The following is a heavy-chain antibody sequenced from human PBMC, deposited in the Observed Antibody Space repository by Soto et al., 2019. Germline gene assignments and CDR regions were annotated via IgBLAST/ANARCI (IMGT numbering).Heavy chain of an antibody. CDR3: ARDLAPAVLRLSYFDS. Sequence: QGQLQESGPGLVKPSETLSLTCTVSGGSDNSGAYSWSWIRQPPGKGLQGIGIISYNWDTRHNTSLNSQVTISVDTSKNQSSLNLSSVTAADTAVYYCARDLAPAVLRLSYFDSWGQGTMVTVSS. D-gene: IGHD3-10*02. J-gene: IGHJ4*02. CDR1: GGSDNSGAYS. CDR2: ISYNWDT. V-gene: IGHV4-61*08.